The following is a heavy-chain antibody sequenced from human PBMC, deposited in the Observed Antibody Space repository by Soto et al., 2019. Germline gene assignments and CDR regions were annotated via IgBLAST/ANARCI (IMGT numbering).Heavy chain of an antibody. D-gene: IGHD6-19*01. CDR3: ARGDSTGSPTGWFDP. CDR2: ISNYNGDA. Sequence: ASVKVSCKASGYTFTRYSINWVRQAPGQGLEWVGWISNYNGDAKYAQKFQGRVTLTTDTSTTTTYMDLRSLTSDDTAVYFCARGDSTGSPTGWFDPWGQGTLVTVSS. V-gene: IGHV1-18*04. CDR1: GYTFTRYS. J-gene: IGHJ5*02.